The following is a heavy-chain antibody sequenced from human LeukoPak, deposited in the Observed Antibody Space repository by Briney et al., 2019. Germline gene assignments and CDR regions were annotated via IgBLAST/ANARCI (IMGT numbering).Heavy chain of an antibody. CDR1: GGSISSDH. D-gene: IGHD2/OR15-2a*01. CDR3: ARKNDFDI. CDR2: IYYSGRT. Sequence: SETLSLTCTVSGGSISSDHWNWIRQPPGKGLEWIGCIYYSGRTYYNPSLKSRDSISVDMSKSQFSLRLTSVTAADTAVYYCARKNDFDIWGQGTLVTVSS. J-gene: IGHJ3*02. V-gene: IGHV4-59*01.